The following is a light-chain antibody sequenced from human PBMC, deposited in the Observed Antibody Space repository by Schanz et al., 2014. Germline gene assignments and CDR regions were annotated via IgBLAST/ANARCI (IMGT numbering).Light chain of an antibody. V-gene: IGLV1-40*01. CDR2: ANN. CDR3: CSYAGSSTWV. J-gene: IGLJ3*02. CDR1: SSNIGAGYD. Sequence: QSVLTQPPSVSGAPGQRVTISCTGSSSNIGAGYDVHWYQQLPGTAPKLLIYANNIRPSGVPDRFSGSKSGNTASLTISGLQAEDEADYYCCSYAGSSTWVFGGGTKLTVL.